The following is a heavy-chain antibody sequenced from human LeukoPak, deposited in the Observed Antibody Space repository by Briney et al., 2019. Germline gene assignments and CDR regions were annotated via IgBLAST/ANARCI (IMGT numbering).Heavy chain of an antibody. CDR2: IKEDGSEK. CDR3: AGRIFDI. D-gene: IGHD1-26*01. J-gene: IGHJ3*02. CDR1: EFTFSRHW. V-gene: IGHV3-7*01. Sequence: GVSLRLSCTASEFTFSRHWMSWVRQAPGKGLEWVANIKEDGSEKYYVDSVKGRFTISRDNAKNSLYLQMNSLRAEDTAVYYCAGRIFDIWGQGTMVTVSS.